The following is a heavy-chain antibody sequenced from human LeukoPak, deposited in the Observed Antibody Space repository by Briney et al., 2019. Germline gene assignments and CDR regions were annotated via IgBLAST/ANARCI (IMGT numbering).Heavy chain of an antibody. CDR1: GYSVSSGYY. J-gene: IGHJ4*02. Sequence: SESLSLTCAVSGYSVSSGYYWGWIRQPPGKGLEWIGSIYHSGSTYYNPSLKSRVTISVDTSKNQFSLKLSSVTAADTAVYYCARQGGAYYYDSSGYCDYWGQGTLVTVSS. CDR3: ARQGGAYYYDSSGYCDY. D-gene: IGHD3-22*01. V-gene: IGHV4-38-2*01. CDR2: IYHSGST.